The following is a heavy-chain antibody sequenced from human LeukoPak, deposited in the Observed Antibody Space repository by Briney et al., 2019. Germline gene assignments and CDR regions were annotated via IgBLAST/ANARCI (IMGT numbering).Heavy chain of an antibody. CDR2: ISYSGTT. CDR3: ARSSSGLGYGDYYFHS. Sequence: SETLSLTCTVSGGSISGYYWSWIRQSPGKGLAWIGYISYSGTTKYNPSLKSRVTISVDTSKKSFSLTLTSVTSADTAVYYCARSSSGLGYGDYYFHSWGQGTRVTVFS. CDR1: GGSISGYY. J-gene: IGHJ4*02. D-gene: IGHD4-17*01. V-gene: IGHV4-59*13.